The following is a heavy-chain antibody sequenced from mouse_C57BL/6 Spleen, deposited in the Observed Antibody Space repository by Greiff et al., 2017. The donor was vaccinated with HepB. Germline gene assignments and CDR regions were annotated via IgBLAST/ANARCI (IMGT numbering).Heavy chain of an antibody. V-gene: IGHV14-2*01. CDR1: GFNIKDYY. CDR3: ARSGDYYGSSYEYFDV. Sequence: VQLKQSGAELVKPGASVKLSCTASGFNIKDYYMHWVKQRTEQGLEWIGRIDPEDGETKYDPKFQGKATITADTSSNTAYLQLSSLTSEDTAVYYCARSGDYYGSSYEYFDVWGTGTTVTVSS. CDR2: IDPEDGET. J-gene: IGHJ1*03. D-gene: IGHD1-1*01.